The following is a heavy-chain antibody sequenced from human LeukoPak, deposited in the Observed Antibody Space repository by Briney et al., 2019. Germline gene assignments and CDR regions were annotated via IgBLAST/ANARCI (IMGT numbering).Heavy chain of an antibody. CDR3: ARHGGSGGFDAFDI. J-gene: IGHJ3*02. Sequence: SETLSLTCTVSGGSISSSSYYWGWIRQPPGKGLEWIGSIYYSGSTYYNPSLKSRVTISVDTSKNQFSLKLSSVTAADTAVYYCARHGGSGGFDAFDIWSQGTMVTVSS. D-gene: IGHD2-15*01. V-gene: IGHV4-39*01. CDR1: GGSISSSSYY. CDR2: IYYSGST.